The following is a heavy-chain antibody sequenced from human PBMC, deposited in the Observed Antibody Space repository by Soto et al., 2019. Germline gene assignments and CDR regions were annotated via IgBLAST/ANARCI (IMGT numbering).Heavy chain of an antibody. Sequence: EVQLLESGGALVQPGGTLRLSCAASGFTFSTDAMNWVRQAPGKGLEWVSGISGSGGGTYYADSVKGRFTISRDNSKNTLFLQMHSLRAEDTAVYYCANSPRRDYEPPWDYWGQGTLVTVSS. J-gene: IGHJ4*02. V-gene: IGHV3-23*01. D-gene: IGHD4-17*01. CDR2: ISGSGGGT. CDR1: GFTFSTDA. CDR3: ANSPRRDYEPPWDY.